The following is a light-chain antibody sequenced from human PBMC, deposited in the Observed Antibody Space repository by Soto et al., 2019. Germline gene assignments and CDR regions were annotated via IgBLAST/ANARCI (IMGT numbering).Light chain of an antibody. CDR3: QQADSFPIT. Sequence: DIQMTQSPSSLSASVGDRVIITCRASQYISSWLAWYQQKPGEAPKLLIYAASRLQRGVPSRIIDSGSGKEFALSISSLQPEDFATYYCQQADSFPITFGGGTKVEIK. V-gene: IGKV1D-12*01. CDR1: QYISSW. J-gene: IGKJ4*01. CDR2: AAS.